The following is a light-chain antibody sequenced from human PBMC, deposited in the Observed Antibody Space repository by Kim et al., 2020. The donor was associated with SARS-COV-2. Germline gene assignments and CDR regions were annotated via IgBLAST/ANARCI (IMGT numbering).Light chain of an antibody. Sequence: SASVGDRVTIPCRSSQNILNYLNWYQQTPGKAPKLLIYAASTLKSGVPSRFSGSGSRTDFTLTISSLQPEDFAVYYCQQSYHTPRTFGQGTKLEI. CDR3: QQSYHTPRT. V-gene: IGKV1-39*01. J-gene: IGKJ2*01. CDR2: AAS. CDR1: QNILNY.